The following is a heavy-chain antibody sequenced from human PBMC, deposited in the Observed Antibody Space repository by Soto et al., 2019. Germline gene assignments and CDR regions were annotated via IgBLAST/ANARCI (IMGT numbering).Heavy chain of an antibody. D-gene: IGHD1-1*01. V-gene: IGHV3-74*01. CDR2: ISDDGARI. Sequence: QLVQSGGGLVPPGGSSRLSCVASGFAFDHYWMHWVRQAAGKGLEWVSRISDDGARIDYADFVKGRFTIARDNAKNTLFLQMRSLRGEDAAVYYCTRGPRPSSTGTGALWGRGALVTVSS. J-gene: IGHJ4*02. CDR3: TRGPRPSSTGTGAL. CDR1: GFAFDHYW.